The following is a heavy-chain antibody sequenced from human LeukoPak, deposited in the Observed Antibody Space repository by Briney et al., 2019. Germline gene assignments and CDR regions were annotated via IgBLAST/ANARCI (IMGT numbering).Heavy chain of an antibody. D-gene: IGHD1-26*01. J-gene: IGHJ6*02. CDR2: IYIGGST. CDR1: GFTVSSNY. Sequence: GGSLRLSCAASGFTVSSNYMSWVRGAPGRGLEGVSIIYIGGSTYYADSVKGRFTISRDNSKNTLYLQMNSLRAEDTAVYYCARRIVGATTNYYYYGMDVWGQGTTVTVSS. V-gene: IGHV3-53*01. CDR3: ARRIVGATTNYYYYGMDV.